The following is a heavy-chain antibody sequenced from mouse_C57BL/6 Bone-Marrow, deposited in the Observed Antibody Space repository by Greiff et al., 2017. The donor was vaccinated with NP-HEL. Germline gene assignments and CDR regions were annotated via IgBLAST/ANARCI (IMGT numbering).Heavy chain of an antibody. CDR1: GYAFSSSW. V-gene: IGHV1-82*01. J-gene: IGHJ1*03. Sequence: QVQLQQSGPELVKPGASVKISCKASGYAFSSSWMNWVKQRPGKGLEWIGRIYPGDGDTNYNGKFKGKATLTADKSSSIAYMQLSSLTSEDSAVYFCARWGTTVVATGGYFDVWGTGTTVTVSS. CDR3: ARWGTTVVATGGYFDV. D-gene: IGHD1-1*01. CDR2: IYPGDGDT.